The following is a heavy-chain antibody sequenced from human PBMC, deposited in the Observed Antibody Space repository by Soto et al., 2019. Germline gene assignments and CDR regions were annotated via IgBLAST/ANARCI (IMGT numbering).Heavy chain of an antibody. V-gene: IGHV2-70*04. J-gene: IGHJ4*02. CDR2: IDWDDDK. D-gene: IGHD6-19*01. CDR3: ASIEVAGQIDY. CDR1: GFSLSTSGMR. Sequence: SGPTLVNPTQTLTLTCTFSGFSLSTSGMRVSWIRQPPGKALEWLARIDWDDDKFYSTSLKTRLTISKDTSKNQVVLTMTNMDPVDTEPSYCASIEVAGQIDYWGQGTLVTVSS.